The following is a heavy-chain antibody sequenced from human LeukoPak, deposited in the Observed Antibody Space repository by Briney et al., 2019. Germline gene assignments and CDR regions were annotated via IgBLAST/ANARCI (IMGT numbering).Heavy chain of an antibody. D-gene: IGHD1-7*01. CDR2: INHSGST. V-gene: IGHV4-34*01. CDR3: ARDCNYANLDY. Sequence: SETLSLTCAVYGGSFSGYYWSWIRQPPGKGLEWIGEINHSGSTNYNPSLKSRVTISVDTSKNQFSLKLSSVTAADTAVYYCARDCNYANLDYWGQGTLVTVSS. J-gene: IGHJ4*02. CDR1: GGSFSGYY.